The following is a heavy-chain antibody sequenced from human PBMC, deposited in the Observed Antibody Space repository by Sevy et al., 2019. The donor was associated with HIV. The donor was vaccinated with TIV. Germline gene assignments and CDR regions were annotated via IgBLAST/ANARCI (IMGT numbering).Heavy chain of an antibody. Sequence: GESLRLSCAASGFTFSNAWMSWVRQAPGKGLEWVGRIKSKTDGGTTDYAAPVKGRFTISRDDSKNTLYLQMNSLKTEDTAVYYCTTAAHNWNYYFDYWGQGTLVTVSS. D-gene: IGHD1-7*01. CDR1: GFTFSNAW. CDR3: TTAAHNWNYYFDY. CDR2: IKSKTDGGTT. J-gene: IGHJ4*02. V-gene: IGHV3-15*01.